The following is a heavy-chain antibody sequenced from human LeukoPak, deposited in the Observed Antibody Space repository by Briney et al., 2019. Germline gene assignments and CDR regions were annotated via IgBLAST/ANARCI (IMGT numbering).Heavy chain of an antibody. V-gene: IGHV6-1*01. CDR2: TYYTGKWNT. CDR3: ARGRASAFDV. J-gene: IGHJ3*01. D-gene: IGHD6-25*01. Sequence: SHTLSLTFSISAAGVSTSSFAWSWVRQSPWKGLEWLGSTYYTGKWNTDYAVSMKSLIVVNPNTYKNQFSLQMNSVTDESADSYYCARGRASAFDVWGQGTMVTVSS. CDR1: AAGVSTSSFA.